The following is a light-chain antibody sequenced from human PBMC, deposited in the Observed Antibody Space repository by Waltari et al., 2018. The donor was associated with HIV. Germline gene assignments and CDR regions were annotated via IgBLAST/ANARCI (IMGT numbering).Light chain of an antibody. Sequence: DIVMTQSPDSLAVSLGERAVINCKSSQSLFYSSNSKNYLAWYQQKPGQPPKLLIYWASTRESGVPDRFSGSGSGTDFTLTISSLQAEDVAVYFCQQYYSTLTWTFGQGTKVEIK. V-gene: IGKV4-1*01. CDR3: QQYYSTLTWT. J-gene: IGKJ1*01. CDR2: WAS. CDR1: QSLFYSSNSKNY.